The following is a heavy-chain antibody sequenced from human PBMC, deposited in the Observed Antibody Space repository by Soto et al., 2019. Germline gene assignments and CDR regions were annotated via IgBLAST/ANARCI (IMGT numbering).Heavy chain of an antibody. D-gene: IGHD3-22*01. CDR2: IYHGGST. V-gene: IGHV4-38-2*01. J-gene: IGHJ4*02. CDR1: GYSISIGYY. CDR3: ARANYYYDSSGYYSRPDFDY. Sequence: SDTLSLTCAFSGYSISIGYYLGWIRQPPGKGLEWIGSIYHGGSTYYNPSLKSRVTISVDTSKNQFSLKLSSVTAADTAVYYCARANYYYDSSGYYSRPDFDYWGQGTLVTVSS.